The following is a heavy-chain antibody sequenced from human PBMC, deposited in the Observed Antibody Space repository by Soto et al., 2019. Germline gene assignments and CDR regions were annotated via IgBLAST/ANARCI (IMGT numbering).Heavy chain of an antibody. V-gene: IGHV1-18*01. CDR1: GYTFTEYG. J-gene: IGHJ5*02. CDR2: IDTYNGNT. Sequence: QVQLVQSGAEVRKPGASVKVSCKASGYTFTEYGISWMRQAPGQGLEWMGWIDTYNGNTRYAQKIQGRVTMTIDTSTSTAYMEVRSLRSDDTAVYYCARDWGPTGVSPNWFAAWGQGTLITVSS. CDR3: ARDWGPTGVSPNWFAA. D-gene: IGHD7-27*01.